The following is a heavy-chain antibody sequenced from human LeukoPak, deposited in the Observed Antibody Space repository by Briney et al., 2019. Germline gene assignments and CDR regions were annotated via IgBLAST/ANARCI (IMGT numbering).Heavy chain of an antibody. CDR2: IYSGGST. Sequence: PGGSLRLSCAASGFTVSSNYMSWVRQAPGKGLEWVSVIYSGGSTYYADSVKGRLTISRDNSKNTLYLQMSSLRAEDTAVYYCAKVSYDSSGYYEYFDYWGQGTLVTVSS. CDR3: AKVSYDSSGYYEYFDY. J-gene: IGHJ4*02. CDR1: GFTVSSNY. D-gene: IGHD3-22*01. V-gene: IGHV3-53*01.